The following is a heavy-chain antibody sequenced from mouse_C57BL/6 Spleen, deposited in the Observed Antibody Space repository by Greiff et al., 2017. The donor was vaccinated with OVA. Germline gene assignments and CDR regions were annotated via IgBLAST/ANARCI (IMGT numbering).Heavy chain of an antibody. V-gene: IGHV1-74*01. CDR2: IHPSGSDT. J-gene: IGHJ1*03. Sequence: QVQLQQPGAELVKPGASVKVSCKASGYTFTSYWMHWVKQRPGQGLEWIGRIHPSGSDTNYNQKFKGKATLTVDKSSSTAYMQLSSLTSADSAVYYYDIGGAFDYDRYFDVWGTGTTVTVSS. CDR3: DIGGAFDYDRYFDV. CDR1: GYTFTSYW. D-gene: IGHD2-4*01.